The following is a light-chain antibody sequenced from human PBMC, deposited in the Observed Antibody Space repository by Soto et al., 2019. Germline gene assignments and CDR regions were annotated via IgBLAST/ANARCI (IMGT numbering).Light chain of an antibody. J-gene: IGLJ3*02. CDR3: CSHSTRSAWV. V-gene: IGLV2-14*01. CDR1: DNDVGGYDF. Sequence: QSALTQSASVSGSPGQSITISCTGTDNDVGGYDFVSWYQQHPGRAPKLLIHQVTIRLSGISSRFSGSKSGNTASLTITGLPPEDEAMYFWCSHSTRSAWVFGGGTKLTVL. CDR2: QVT.